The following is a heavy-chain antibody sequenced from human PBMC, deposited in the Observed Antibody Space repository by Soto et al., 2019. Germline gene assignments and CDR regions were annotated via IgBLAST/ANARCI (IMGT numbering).Heavy chain of an antibody. D-gene: IGHD3-3*01. V-gene: IGHV3-30*18. CDR1: GFTFSSYG. Sequence: GGSLRLSCAASGFTFSSYGMHWVRQAPGKGLEWVAVISYDGSNKYYADSVKGRFTISRDNSKNTLYLQMNSLRAEDTAVYYCAKDFPYFTIFGVVITHYGMDVWGQGTTVTVSS. CDR2: ISYDGSNK. CDR3: AKDFPYFTIFGVVITHYGMDV. J-gene: IGHJ6*02.